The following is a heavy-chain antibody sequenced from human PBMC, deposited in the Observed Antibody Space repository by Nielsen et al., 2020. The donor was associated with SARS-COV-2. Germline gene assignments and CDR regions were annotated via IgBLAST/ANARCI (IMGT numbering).Heavy chain of an antibody. D-gene: IGHD4-17*01. CDR2: IYYSGST. Sequence: SETLSLTCTVSGGSISSGGYYWSWIRQHPGKGLEWIGYIYYSGSTYYNPSLKSRVTISVDTSKNQFSLKLSSVTAADTAVYYCARTTVTTAFDYWGQGTLVTVSS. CDR3: ARTTVTTAFDY. J-gene: IGHJ4*02. V-gene: IGHV4-31*03. CDR1: GGSISSGGYY.